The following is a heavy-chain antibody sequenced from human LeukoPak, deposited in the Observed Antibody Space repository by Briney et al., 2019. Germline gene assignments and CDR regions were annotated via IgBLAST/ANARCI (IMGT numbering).Heavy chain of an antibody. CDR2: MYFSGTT. CDR3: ARYSVKVPDNFFDY. V-gene: IGHV4-39*07. D-gene: IGHD5/OR15-5a*01. J-gene: IGHJ4*02. CDR1: GGSISSTNHF. Sequence: PSETLSLTCTVSGGSISSTNHFWGWVRQPPGKGLEWIGSMYFSGTTYYNPSLKSRVTISVDTSKNQFSLKLSSVTAADTAVYYCARYSVKVPDNFFDYWGQGTLVTVSS.